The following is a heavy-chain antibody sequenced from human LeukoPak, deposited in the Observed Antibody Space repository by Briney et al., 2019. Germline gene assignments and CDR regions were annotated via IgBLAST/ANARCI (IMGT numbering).Heavy chain of an antibody. J-gene: IGHJ4*02. V-gene: IGHV4-38-2*01. CDR3: ARVERLFPDY. Sequence: PSETLSLTCAVSGYSISSGYYWGWIRQPPGKGLVWIGSIYHSGSTYYNPSLKSRVTISVDTSKNQFSLKLSSVTAADTAVYYCARVERLFPDYWGQGTLVTVSS. D-gene: IGHD1-1*01. CDR2: IYHSGST. CDR1: GYSISSGYY.